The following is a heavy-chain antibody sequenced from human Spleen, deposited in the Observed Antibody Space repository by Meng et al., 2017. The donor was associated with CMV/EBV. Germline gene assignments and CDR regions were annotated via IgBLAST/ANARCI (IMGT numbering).Heavy chain of an antibody. CDR3: ARSSSSASSLFYYFDY. V-gene: IGHV2-5*01. CDR1: GFSLSTSGVG. Sequence: SGPTLVKPTQTLTLTCTFSGFSLSTSGVGVGWIRQPPGKALEWLALIYWNDDKRYSPSLKTRLTISKDTSKNQVVLTMTNMDPVDTATYYCARSSSSASSLFYYFDYWGQGTLVTVSS. J-gene: IGHJ4*02. CDR2: IYWNDDK. D-gene: IGHD6-6*01.